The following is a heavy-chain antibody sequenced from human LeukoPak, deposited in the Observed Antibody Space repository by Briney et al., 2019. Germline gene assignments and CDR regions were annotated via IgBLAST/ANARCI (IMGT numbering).Heavy chain of an antibody. CDR1: GYTFTGYY. CDR3: ARVTRLLGATIDY. V-gene: IGHV1-2*06. CDR2: INPNSGGT. D-gene: IGHD1-26*01. J-gene: IGHJ4*02. Sequence: ASVKVSCKASGYTFTGYYMHWVRQAPGPGLEWMGRINPNSGGTSYAQKFQGRVTMTRDTSIRTAYMELSRLRSDDTAVYYCARVTRLLGATIDYWGQGTLVTVSS.